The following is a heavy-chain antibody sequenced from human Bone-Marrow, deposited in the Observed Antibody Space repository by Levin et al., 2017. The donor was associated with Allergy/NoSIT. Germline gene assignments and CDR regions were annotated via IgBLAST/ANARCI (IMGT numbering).Heavy chain of an antibody. Sequence: PGESLKISCAASGFSVSINYMSWVRQAPGKGLEWVSVLYSTGSTYYADSVKARFTISRDNSKNTLYLQLSSLRAEDTAMYYCARNNDYGGNIGAFDLWGQGTMVAVSS. V-gene: IGHV3-66*01. J-gene: IGHJ3*01. CDR1: GFSVSINY. D-gene: IGHD4-23*01. CDR2: LYSTGST. CDR3: ARNNDYGGNIGAFDL.